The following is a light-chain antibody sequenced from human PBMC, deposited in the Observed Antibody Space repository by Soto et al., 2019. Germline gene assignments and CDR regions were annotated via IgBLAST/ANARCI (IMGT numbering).Light chain of an antibody. CDR1: QYVSSS. J-gene: IGKJ2*01. V-gene: IGKV3D-15*01. Sequence: EVVMTQSPATLSVSPGERAALSCRASQYVSSSVAWYQQKTGQGPRLLIYGASTRAAGIPARFSGSGSGTDFTLTITSLQPDDFATYYCQQYDTYFRTFGQGTKLEIK. CDR3: QQYDTYFRT. CDR2: GAS.